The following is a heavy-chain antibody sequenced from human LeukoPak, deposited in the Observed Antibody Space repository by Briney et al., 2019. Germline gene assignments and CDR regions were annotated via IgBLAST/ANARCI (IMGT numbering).Heavy chain of an antibody. CDR1: GYTFSSYG. CDR3: ARDRGRSGSHPESDY. CDR2: ISAYNGNT. D-gene: IGHD1-26*01. Sequence: ASVKVSCKASGYTFSSYGISWVRQAPGQGLDWMGWISAYNGNTKYAQILQGRITMTTDTYTSTAYMELRSLRSDDTAVYYCARDRGRSGSHPESDYWGQGTLVTVSS. J-gene: IGHJ4*02. V-gene: IGHV1-18*01.